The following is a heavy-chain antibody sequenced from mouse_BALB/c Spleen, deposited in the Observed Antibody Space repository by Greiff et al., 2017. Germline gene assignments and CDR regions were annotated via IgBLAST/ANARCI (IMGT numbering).Heavy chain of an antibody. J-gene: IGHJ2*01. D-gene: IGHD2-3*01. CDR1: GFTFSSYG. Sequence: KLVESGGGLVQPGGSLKLSCAASGFTFSSYGMSWVRQTPDKRLELVATINSNGGSTYYPDSVKGRFTISRDNAKNTLYLQMSSLKSEDTAMYYCARNYDGYPYYFDYWGQGTTLTVSS. CDR3: ARNYDGYPYYFDY. V-gene: IGHV5-6-3*01. CDR2: INSNGGST.